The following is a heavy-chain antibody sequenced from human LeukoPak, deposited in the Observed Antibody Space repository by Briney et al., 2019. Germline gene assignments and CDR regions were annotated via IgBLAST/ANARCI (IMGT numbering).Heavy chain of an antibody. CDR2: IRSKAYGGTT. D-gene: IGHD5-12*01. V-gene: IGHV3-49*03. CDR3: TRTRGTRWFDP. Sequence: GGSLRLSCTASGFTFGDYAMSWFRQAPGKGLEWVGFIRSKAYGGTTEYAASVKGRFTISRDDSKSIAYLQMNSLKTEDTAVYYCTRTRGTRWFDPWRQGTLVTVSS. CDR1: GFTFGDYA. J-gene: IGHJ5*02.